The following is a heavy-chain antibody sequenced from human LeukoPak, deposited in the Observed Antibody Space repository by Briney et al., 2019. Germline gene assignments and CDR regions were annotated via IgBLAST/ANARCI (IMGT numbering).Heavy chain of an antibody. V-gene: IGHV3-11*01. D-gene: IGHD3-10*01. CDR2: ISSGGSTI. J-gene: IGHJ6*02. CDR1: GFSFSDYY. Sequence: GGSLRLSCAASGFSFSDYYMNWIRQAPGKGLEWLSYISSGGSTIYYADSVKGRFTISRDNAKNSLYLQMNSLRAEDTAVYYCARGNYYGMDVWGQGTTVTVSS. CDR3: ARGNYYGMDV.